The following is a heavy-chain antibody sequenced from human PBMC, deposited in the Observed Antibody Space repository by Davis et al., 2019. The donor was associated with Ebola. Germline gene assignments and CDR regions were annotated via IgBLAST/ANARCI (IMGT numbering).Heavy chain of an antibody. D-gene: IGHD3-16*01. J-gene: IGHJ6*02. V-gene: IGHV1-69*13. CDR3: ARLVPFGEGGMDV. Sequence: SVKVSCKASGGTFISYAISWVRQAPGQGLEWMGGIIPIFGTVNYAQKFQGRVTITADESTSTAYMELSSLRSEDTAVYYCARLVPFGEGGMDVWGQGTTVTVSS. CDR2: IIPIFGTV. CDR1: GGTFISYA.